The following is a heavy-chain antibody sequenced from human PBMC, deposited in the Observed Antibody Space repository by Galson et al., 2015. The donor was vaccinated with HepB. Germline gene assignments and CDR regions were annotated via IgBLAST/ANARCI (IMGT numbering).Heavy chain of an antibody. CDR2: ISGSGLNT. D-gene: IGHD3-10*01. CDR3: AKRGEYGSGAYYDN. Sequence: SLRLSCAVSGFTLSSYAMSWVRQAPGKGLEWVSTISGSGLNTFSVDSVKGRFTISRDSSKSTLYLQMNSLRAEDTAIYYCAKRGEYGSGAYYDNWGQGTLVTVSS. CDR1: GFTLSSYA. J-gene: IGHJ4*02. V-gene: IGHV3-23*01.